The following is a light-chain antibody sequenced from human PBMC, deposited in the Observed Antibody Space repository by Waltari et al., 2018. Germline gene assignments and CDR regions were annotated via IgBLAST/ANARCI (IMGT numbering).Light chain of an antibody. Sequence: QPVLTQSPSASASLGSSVKLTCTLSRWHSSYIIAWHQQRPGKAPRYLMKLEGDGSYNKGKGVPDRVSGSSSGADRYLIISNVQSEDEADYYCATWDDNIVLFGGGTKVTVL. CDR2: LEGDGSY. V-gene: IGLV4-60*03. J-gene: IGLJ2*01. CDR1: RWHSSYI. CDR3: ATWDDNIVL.